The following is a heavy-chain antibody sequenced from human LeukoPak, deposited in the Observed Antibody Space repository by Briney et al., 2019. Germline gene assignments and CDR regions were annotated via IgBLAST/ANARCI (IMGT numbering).Heavy chain of an antibody. V-gene: IGHV3-30*03. D-gene: IGHD2-21*02. CDR2: ISYDGSNK. CDR3: ARDPGQVTGDPIGWFDP. J-gene: IGHJ5*02. Sequence: PGGSLRLSCAASGFTFSSYSMHWVRQAPGKGLEWVAVISYDGSNKYYADSVKGRFTISRDNSKNTLYLQMNSLRAEDTAVYYCARDPGQVTGDPIGWFDPWGQGTLVTVSS. CDR1: GFTFSSYS.